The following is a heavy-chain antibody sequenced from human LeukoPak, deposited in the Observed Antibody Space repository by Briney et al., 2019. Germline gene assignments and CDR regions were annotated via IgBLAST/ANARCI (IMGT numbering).Heavy chain of an antibody. Sequence: AGGSLRLSCAASGFTVSSNYMSWVRQAPGKGLEWVSVIYSGGSTYYADSVKGRFTISRDNSKSTLYLQMNSLRAEDTAVYYCARDYDSNWIFDPWGQGTLVTVSS. J-gene: IGHJ5*02. CDR2: IYSGGST. CDR1: GFTVSSNY. D-gene: IGHD4-11*01. V-gene: IGHV3-66*01. CDR3: ARDYDSNWIFDP.